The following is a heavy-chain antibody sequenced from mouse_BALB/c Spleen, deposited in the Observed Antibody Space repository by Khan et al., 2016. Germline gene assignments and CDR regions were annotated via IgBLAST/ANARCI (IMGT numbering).Heavy chain of an antibody. V-gene: IGHV1-9*01. CDR2: ILPGSGST. J-gene: IGHJ2*01. CDR3: ARTDRRGYFDY. CDR1: GYTFSSYW. Sequence: QVQLKESGAELMKPGASVKISCKATGYTFSSYWIEWVKQRPGHGLEWIGEILPGSGSTNYNEKFRGKATCTADTSSNTAHMQLSSLTSEDSAVHYCARTDRRGYFDYWGQGTTLTVSS.